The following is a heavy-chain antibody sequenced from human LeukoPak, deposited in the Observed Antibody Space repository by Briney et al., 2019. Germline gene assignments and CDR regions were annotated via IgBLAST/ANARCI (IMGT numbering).Heavy chain of an antibody. Sequence: ASVKVSCKASGYIFTNYYMHWVRQAPGQGLEWMGTINPSGGSTTYAQKFQGRVTMTRDTSTSTVYMELSSLRSEDTAVYYCARDHWGIVENGYDYFYYDMDVWGQGTTVTVSS. D-gene: IGHD7-27*01. J-gene: IGHJ6*02. CDR3: ARDHWGIVENGYDYFYYDMDV. CDR1: GYIFTNYY. V-gene: IGHV1-46*01. CDR2: INPSGGST.